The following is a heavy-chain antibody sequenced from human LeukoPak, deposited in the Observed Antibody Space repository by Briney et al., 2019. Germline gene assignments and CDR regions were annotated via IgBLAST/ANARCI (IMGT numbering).Heavy chain of an antibody. D-gene: IGHD6-13*01. CDR3: AKSSSWSPMGRFAGLDY. Sequence: GGSLRLSCAASGFTFSSYAMSWVRQAPGKGLEWVSAISGSGGSTYYADSVKGRFTISRDNSKNTLYLQMNSLRAEDTAVYYCAKSSSWSPMGRFAGLDYWGQGTLVTVSS. V-gene: IGHV3-23*01. CDR2: ISGSGGST. J-gene: IGHJ4*02. CDR1: GFTFSSYA.